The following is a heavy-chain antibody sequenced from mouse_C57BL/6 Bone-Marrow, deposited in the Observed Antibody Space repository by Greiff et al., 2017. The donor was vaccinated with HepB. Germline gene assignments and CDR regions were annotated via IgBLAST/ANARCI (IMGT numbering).Heavy chain of an antibody. CDR1: GFTFSDYY. D-gene: IGHD1-1*01. J-gene: IGHJ2*01. Sequence: EVKLVESEGGLVQPGRSMKLSCTASGFTFSDYYMAWVRQVPEKGLEWVANINYDGSSTYYLDSLKSRFIISRDNAKNILYLQMSSLKSEDTATYYCASLDYYGSSYFDYWGQGTTLTVSS. CDR3: ASLDYYGSSYFDY. V-gene: IGHV5-16*01. CDR2: INYDGSST.